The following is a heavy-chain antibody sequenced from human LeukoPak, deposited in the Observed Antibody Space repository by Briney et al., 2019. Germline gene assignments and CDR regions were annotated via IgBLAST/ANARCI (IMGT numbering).Heavy chain of an antibody. Sequence: SETLSLTCTVSGGSISSSSYYWGWIRQPPGKGLEWIGYIYYSGSTNYNPSLKSRVTISVDTSKNQFSLKLSSVTAADTAVYYCARGRKIENPTSPIPFFDYWGQGTLVTVSS. V-gene: IGHV4-61*05. J-gene: IGHJ4*02. CDR1: GGSISSSSYY. D-gene: IGHD2-2*01. CDR3: ARGRKIENPTSPIPFFDY. CDR2: IYYSGST.